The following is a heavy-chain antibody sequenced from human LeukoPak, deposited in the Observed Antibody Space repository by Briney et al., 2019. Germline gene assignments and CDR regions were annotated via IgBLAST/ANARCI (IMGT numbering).Heavy chain of an antibody. CDR2: ISDDGSNK. Sequence: PGRSLRLSCAASGFTFSSYAMHWVRQAPGKGLEWVAVISDDGSNKYYADSVKGRFTISRDNSKNTLYLQMNSLRTEDTAVYYCARDLSGWPSWGQGTLVTVSS. D-gene: IGHD6-19*01. CDR3: ARDLSGWPS. V-gene: IGHV3-30*04. J-gene: IGHJ5*02. CDR1: GFTFSSYA.